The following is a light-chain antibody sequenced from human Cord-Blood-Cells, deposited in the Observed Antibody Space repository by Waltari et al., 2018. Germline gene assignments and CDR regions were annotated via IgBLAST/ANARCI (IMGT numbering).Light chain of an antibody. CDR1: QSISSY. J-gene: IGKJ2*03. CDR3: QQSYSTPYS. Sequence: IQMTQSPSPLSASVGDRVTIPCRASQSISSYLNWYQQKPGKAPKLLLYAASSLQSGLPSRFSCSGSGTDFTLTISSLQPEDFATYYCQQSYSTPYSFGQGTKLEIK. CDR2: AAS. V-gene: IGKV1-39*01.